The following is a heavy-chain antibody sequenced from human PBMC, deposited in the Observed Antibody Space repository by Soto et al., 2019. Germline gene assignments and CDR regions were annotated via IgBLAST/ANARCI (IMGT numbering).Heavy chain of an antibody. J-gene: IGHJ4*01. CDR1: GGTFSSYA. D-gene: IGHD3-22*01. V-gene: IGHV1-69*01. CDR3: ARPTDYYDSSGYQNFDY. CDR2: SIPIFGTA. Sequence: QVQLLQSGAEVKKPGSSVQFSCKASGGTFSSYAISWVRQAPGQGLEWMGGSIPIFGTANYAQKFQGRVTIPADESTSTAYMELSSLRSDDTAVYYCARPTDYYDSSGYQNFDYWGHGTLVTVSS.